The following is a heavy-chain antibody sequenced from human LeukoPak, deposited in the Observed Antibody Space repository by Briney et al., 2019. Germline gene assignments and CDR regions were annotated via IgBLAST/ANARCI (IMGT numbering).Heavy chain of an antibody. V-gene: IGHV1-46*01. CDR3: ARDPIAVATKYLQH. CDR1: GYTFTSYY. CDR2: INPSGGST. Sequence: ASVKVSCKASGYTFTSYYMHWVRQAPGQGLEWMGIINPSGGSTNYAQKFQGRVTITTDESTSTAYMELSSLRSEDTAVYYCARDPIAVATKYLQHWGQGTLVTVSS. J-gene: IGHJ1*01. D-gene: IGHD6-19*01.